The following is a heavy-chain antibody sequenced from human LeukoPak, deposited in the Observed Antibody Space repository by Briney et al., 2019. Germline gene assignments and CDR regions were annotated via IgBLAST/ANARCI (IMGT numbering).Heavy chain of an antibody. CDR1: GFTFSSYE. CDR3: ARVGYYFDSSGSYRDY. D-gene: IGHD3-22*01. CDR2: ISSSNSYI. V-gene: IGHV3-21*01. Sequence: GGSLRLSCAASGFTFSSYEMNWVRQAPGKGLEWVSSISSSNSYIYYADSVKGRFTISRDNAKNSLYLQMNSLRAEDTAVYYCARVGYYFDSSGSYRDYWGQGTLVTVSS. J-gene: IGHJ4*02.